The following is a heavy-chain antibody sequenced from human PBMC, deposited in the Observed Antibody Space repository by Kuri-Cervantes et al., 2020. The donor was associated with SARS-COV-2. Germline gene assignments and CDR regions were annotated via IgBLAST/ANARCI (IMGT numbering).Heavy chain of an antibody. V-gene: IGHV4-59*01. Sequence: SETLSLTCTVSGGSITNYYWSWIRQPPGKGLEWIWNIYSCGRTNYNPSLKSGVTISVDTSKNQYSLKLSAVTAADTAVYYCARSDLPAPANYFDYWGQGTLVTVSS. D-gene: IGHD2-2*01. CDR1: GGSITNYY. CDR2: IYSCGRT. CDR3: ARSDLPAPANYFDY. J-gene: IGHJ4*02.